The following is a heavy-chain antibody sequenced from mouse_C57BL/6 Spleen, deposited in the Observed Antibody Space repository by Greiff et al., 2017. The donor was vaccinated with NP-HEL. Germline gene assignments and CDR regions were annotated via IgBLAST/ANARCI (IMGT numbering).Heavy chain of an antibody. V-gene: IGHV1-50*01. Sequence: QVQLQQPGAELVKPGASVKLSCKASGYTFTSYWMQWVKQRPGQGLEWIGEIDPSDSYTNYNQKFKGKATLTVDTSSSTAYMQLSSLTSEDSAVYYCARSQATGAMDYWGQGTSVTVSS. CDR2: IDPSDSYT. J-gene: IGHJ4*01. CDR1: GYTFTSYW. CDR3: ARSQATGAMDY. D-gene: IGHD3-2*02.